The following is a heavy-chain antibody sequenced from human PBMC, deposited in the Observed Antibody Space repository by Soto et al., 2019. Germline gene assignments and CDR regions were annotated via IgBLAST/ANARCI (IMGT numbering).Heavy chain of an antibody. J-gene: IGHJ6*02. CDR2: INHSGST. Sequence: PSETLSLTCAVYGGSVNGYYWSWIRQPPGKGLEWIGEINHSGSTNYNPSLKSRVTISVDMSKNQFSLKLSSVTAADTAGYYGERGRKQLVLAYYDYYGMDGWGQGPTVT. V-gene: IGHV4-34*01. D-gene: IGHD6-13*01. CDR3: ERGRKQLVLAYYDYYGMDG. CDR1: GGSVNGYY.